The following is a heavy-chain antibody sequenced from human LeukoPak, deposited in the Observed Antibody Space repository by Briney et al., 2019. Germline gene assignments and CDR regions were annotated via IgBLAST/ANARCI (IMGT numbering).Heavy chain of an antibody. CDR2: IYSGGST. V-gene: IGHV3-66*01. D-gene: IGHD2/OR15-2a*01. Sequence: GGSLRLSCAASGFTVSSNYMSWVRQAPGKGLEWVSVIYSGGSTYYADSVKGRFTISRDNSKNTLYLQMNSLRAEDTAVYYCARVTFVSHAFDIWGQGTMVTVSS. J-gene: IGHJ3*02. CDR3: ARVTFVSHAFDI. CDR1: GFTVSSNY.